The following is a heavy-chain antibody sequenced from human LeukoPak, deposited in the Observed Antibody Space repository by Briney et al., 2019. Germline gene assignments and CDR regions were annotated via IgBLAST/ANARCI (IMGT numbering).Heavy chain of an antibody. CDR1: GFTFSSYS. J-gene: IGHJ6*03. V-gene: IGHV3-21*01. D-gene: IGHD2-2*01. CDR3: AREVVVVPAATSYYYYYMDV. Sequence: GGSLRLSCAASGFTFSSYSMNWVRQVPGKGLEWVSSISSSSSYIYYADSVKGRFTISRDNAKNSLYLQMNSLRAEDTAVYYCAREVVVVPAATSYYYYYMDVWGKGTTVTVSS. CDR2: ISSSSSYI.